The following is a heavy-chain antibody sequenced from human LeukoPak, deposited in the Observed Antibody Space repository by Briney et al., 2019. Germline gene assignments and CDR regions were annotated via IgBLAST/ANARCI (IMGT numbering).Heavy chain of an antibody. CDR3: ARDRVGSGWLLHYYYYGMDV. J-gene: IGHJ6*02. CDR1: GYTFTSYY. Sequence: ASVKVSCKASGYTFTSYYMHWVRQAPGQGLEWMGIINPSGGSTSYAQKFQGRVTMTRDTSTSTVYMELSSLRSEDTAVYHCARDRVGSGWLLHYYYYGMDVWGQGTTVTVSS. CDR2: INPSGGST. V-gene: IGHV1-46*01. D-gene: IGHD6-19*01.